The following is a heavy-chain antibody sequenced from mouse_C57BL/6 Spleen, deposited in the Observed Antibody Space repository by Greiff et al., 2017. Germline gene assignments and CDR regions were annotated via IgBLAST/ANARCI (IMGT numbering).Heavy chain of an antibody. CDR2: IDPENGDT. CDR3: TTAYYYGY. V-gene: IGHV14-4*01. J-gene: IGHJ2*01. Sequence: EVQLQQSGAELVRPGASVKLSCTASGFNIKDDYMHWVKQRPEQGLEWIGWIDPENGDTEYASKFQGKATITADTSSNTAYLQLSSLTSEDTAVYYCTTAYYYGYWGQGTTLTVSS. CDR1: GFNIKDDY. D-gene: IGHD1-1*01.